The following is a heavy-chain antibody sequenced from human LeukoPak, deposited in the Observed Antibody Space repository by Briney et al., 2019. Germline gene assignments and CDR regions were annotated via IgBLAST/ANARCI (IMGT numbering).Heavy chain of an antibody. CDR2: IYYSGST. CDR1: GGSISSYY. Sequence: PSETLSLTCTVSGGSISSYYWSWIRQPPGKGLEWIGYIYYSGSTNYNPSLKSRVTISVDTSKNQFSLKLSSVTAADTAVYYCATSPGGWNHLGYFDLWGRGTLVTVSS. D-gene: IGHD1-14*01. J-gene: IGHJ2*01. V-gene: IGHV4-59*01. CDR3: ATSPGGWNHLGYFDL.